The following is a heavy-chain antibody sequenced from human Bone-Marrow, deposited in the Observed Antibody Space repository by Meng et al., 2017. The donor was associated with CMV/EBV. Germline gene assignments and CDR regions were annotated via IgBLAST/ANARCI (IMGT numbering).Heavy chain of an antibody. CDR2: ISYDGSNK. CDR1: GFTFSSYA. J-gene: IGHJ4*02. V-gene: IGHV3-30*04. D-gene: IGHD3-3*01. CDR3: ARSAKSGYPLIIDFDY. Sequence: GGSLRLSCEASGFTFSSYAMHWVRQAPGKGLEWVAVISYDGSNKYYADSVKGRFTISRDNSKNTLYLQMNSLRAEDTAVYYCARSAKSGYPLIIDFDYWGQGTLVTVSS.